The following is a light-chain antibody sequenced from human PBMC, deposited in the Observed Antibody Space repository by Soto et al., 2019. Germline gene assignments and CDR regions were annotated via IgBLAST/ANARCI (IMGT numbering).Light chain of an antibody. Sequence: QSALTQPASVSGSPGQSIAISCTGTSSDVGAYDYVSWYQQHPGKAPKLMIYDVSNRPSGVSNRFSGSTSGNTASLTISGLQAEDEADYYCSSYTSSDTYVFGTGTQLTVL. CDR2: DVS. V-gene: IGLV2-14*01. CDR3: SSYTSSDTYV. CDR1: SSDVGAYDY. J-gene: IGLJ1*01.